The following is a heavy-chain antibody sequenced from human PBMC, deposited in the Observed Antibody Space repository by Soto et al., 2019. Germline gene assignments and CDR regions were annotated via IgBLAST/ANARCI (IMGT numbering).Heavy chain of an antibody. J-gene: IGHJ4*02. CDR3: AMDIYGGSSRFDY. Sequence: QVQLVESGGGAVQPGRSLRLSCAASGFTFSNNGIHWVRQAPGKGLEWVAVISSDGINKYYADSVKGRSTTSRDNSKNTLFLQMNSLRVEDTDVYYCAMDIYGGSSRFDYWGQGTLVTVSS. V-gene: IGHV3-30*03. CDR2: ISSDGINK. D-gene: IGHD2-15*01. CDR1: GFTFSNNG.